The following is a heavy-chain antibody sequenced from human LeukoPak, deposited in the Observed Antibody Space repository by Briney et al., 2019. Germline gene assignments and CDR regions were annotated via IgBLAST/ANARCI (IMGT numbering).Heavy chain of an antibody. V-gene: IGHV3-33*01. CDR3: ARAPLVPAALYYFDY. CDR1: GFTFSSYG. J-gene: IGHJ4*02. D-gene: IGHD2-2*01. CDR2: IWYDGSNK. Sequence: GGSLRLSCAASGFTFSSYGMHRVRQAPGKGLEWVAVIWYDGSNKYYADSVKGRFTISRDNSKNTLYLQMNSLRAEDTAVYYCARAPLVPAALYYFDYWGQGTLVTVSS.